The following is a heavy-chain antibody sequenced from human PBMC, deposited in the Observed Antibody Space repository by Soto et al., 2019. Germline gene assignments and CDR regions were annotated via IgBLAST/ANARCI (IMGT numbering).Heavy chain of an antibody. D-gene: IGHD3-22*01. Sequence: GESLKISCKGSGYSFTSYWISWVRQMPGKGLEWMGRIDPSDSYTNYSPSFQGHVTISADKSISTAYLQWSSLKASDTAMYYCAREKNYDSSGYHPLDYWGQGTLVTVSS. CDR1: GYSFTSYW. CDR3: AREKNYDSSGYHPLDY. J-gene: IGHJ4*02. V-gene: IGHV5-10-1*01. CDR2: IDPSDSYT.